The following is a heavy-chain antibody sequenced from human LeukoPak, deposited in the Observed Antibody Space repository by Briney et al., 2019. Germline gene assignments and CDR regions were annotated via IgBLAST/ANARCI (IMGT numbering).Heavy chain of an antibody. CDR1: GYTFTSYG. CDR3: ARPTSMVRGVITDSLYYYYGMDV. V-gene: IGHV1-18*01. D-gene: IGHD3-10*01. Sequence: ASVKVSCKASGYTFTSYGISWVRQAPGQGLEWMGWISAYNGNTNYAQKLQGRVTMTTDTSTSTAYMELRSLRSDDTAVYYCARPTSMVRGVITDSLYYYYGMDVWGQGTTVTVSS. J-gene: IGHJ6*02. CDR2: ISAYNGNT.